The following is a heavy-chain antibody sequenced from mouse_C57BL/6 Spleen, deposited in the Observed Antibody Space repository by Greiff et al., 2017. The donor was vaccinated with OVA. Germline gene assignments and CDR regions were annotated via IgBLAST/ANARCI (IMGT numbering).Heavy chain of an antibody. CDR3: AKMGGNYGDYAMDY. CDR2: IWSGGST. J-gene: IGHJ4*01. CDR1: GFSLTSYG. D-gene: IGHD2-1*01. V-gene: IGHV2-4*01. Sequence: VQLVESGPGLVQPSQSLSITCTVSGFSLTSYGVHWVRQPPGKGLEWLGVIWSGGSTDYNAAFISRLSISKDNSKSQVFFKMNSLQADDTAIYYCAKMGGNYGDYAMDYWGQGTSVTVSS.